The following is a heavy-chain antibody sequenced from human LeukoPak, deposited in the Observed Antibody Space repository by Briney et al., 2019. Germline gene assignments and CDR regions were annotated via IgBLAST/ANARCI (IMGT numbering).Heavy chain of an antibody. Sequence: SETLSLTCTVSGYSISSGYYWGWIRLPPGKGLEWIGSIYHSGSTYYNPSLKSRVTISVDTSKNQFSLKLSSVTAADTAVYYCARDQRADYGYYFDYWGQGTLVTVSS. V-gene: IGHV4-38-2*02. D-gene: IGHD4-17*01. CDR2: IYHSGST. J-gene: IGHJ4*02. CDR1: GYSISSGYY. CDR3: ARDQRADYGYYFDY.